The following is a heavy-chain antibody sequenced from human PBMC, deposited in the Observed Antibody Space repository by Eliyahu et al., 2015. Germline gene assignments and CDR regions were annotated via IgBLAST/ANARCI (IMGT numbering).Heavy chain of an antibody. CDR3: ARVFFYDSKGYPDY. V-gene: IGHV4-31*03. CDR2: ISSSGXS. Sequence: QVQLQESGPGLVKPSQTLSLTCPVPGGXLTRGDYYWTWXRXPPGKGLGWIGYISSSGXSSHNPSLKSRVTISVDTSKKQFSLRLSSVSAADTAVYYCARVFFYDSKGYPDYWGQGTLVTVSS. CDR1: GGXLTRGDYY. D-gene: IGHD3-22*01. J-gene: IGHJ4*02.